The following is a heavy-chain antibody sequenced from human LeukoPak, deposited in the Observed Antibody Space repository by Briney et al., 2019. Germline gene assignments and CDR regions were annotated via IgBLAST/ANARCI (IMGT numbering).Heavy chain of an antibody. V-gene: IGHV3-48*03. CDR2: ISSSGSTI. D-gene: IGHD1-7*01. CDR1: GFTFSSYE. CDR3: ARSSGKGTYYYYYYYMDV. J-gene: IGHJ6*03. Sequence: GGSLRLSCAASGFTFSSYEMNWVRQAPGKGLEWVSYISSSGSTIYYADSVKGRFTISRDNAKNSLYLQMNSLRAEDTAVYYCARSSGKGTYYYYYYYMDVWGKGTTVTVSS.